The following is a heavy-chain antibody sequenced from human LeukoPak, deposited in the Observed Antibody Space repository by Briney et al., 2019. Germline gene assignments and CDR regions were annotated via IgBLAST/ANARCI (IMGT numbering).Heavy chain of an antibody. CDR3: ATDRKVGTWDPRFDC. V-gene: IGHV3-7*01. D-gene: IGHD4-23*01. CDR2: IREDGSEK. CDR1: GFTFNNYW. J-gene: IGHJ4*02. Sequence: GGSLRLSCAASGFTFNNYWMMWVRQAPGKGLEWVANIREDGSEKNYVDSVKGRFTVSRDNAKISLCLQMNSLRVDDTAVYYCATDRKVGTWDPRFDCWGQGTLVTVSS.